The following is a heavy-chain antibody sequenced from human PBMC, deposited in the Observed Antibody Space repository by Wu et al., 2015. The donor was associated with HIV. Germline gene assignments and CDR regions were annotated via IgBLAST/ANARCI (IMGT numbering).Heavy chain of an antibody. V-gene: IGHV1-46*01. CDR2: INPSGGST. CDR1: GYIFANSG. Sequence: QVQLVQSGPEVKKPGASVKVSCKASGYIFANSGINWVRQAPGQGLEWMGIINPSGGSTSYAQKFPGRVTMTRDTSTSTVYMEMDDLRSDDTAVYYCARDHQGRRDVWGQGTTVTVSS. J-gene: IGHJ6*02. CDR3: ARDHQGRRDV.